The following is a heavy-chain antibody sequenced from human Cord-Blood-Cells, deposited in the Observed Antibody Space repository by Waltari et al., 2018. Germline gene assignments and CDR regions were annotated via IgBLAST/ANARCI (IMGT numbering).Heavy chain of an antibody. CDR3: ARDRDLDY. V-gene: IGHV3-7*05. CDR1: GFTFSSYL. J-gene: IGHJ4*02. Sequence: EVQLVESGGGLVQPGGSLRLSCAASGFTFSSYLMSWVRQAPGKGLEWVANIKQDGSEKYYVDSVKGRFTISRDNAKNSLYLQMNSLRAEDTAVYYCARDRDLDYWGQGTLVTVSS. CDR2: IKQDGSEK.